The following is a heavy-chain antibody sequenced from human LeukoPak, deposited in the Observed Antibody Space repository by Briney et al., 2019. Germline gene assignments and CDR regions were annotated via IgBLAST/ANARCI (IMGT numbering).Heavy chain of an antibody. Sequence: SETLSLTCTVSGGSISSGGYYWSWIRQPPGKGLEWIGEINHSGSTNYNPSLKSRVTISVDTSKNQFSLKLSSVTAADTAVYYCARGQGERTRSSPYYFDYWGQGTLATVSS. J-gene: IGHJ4*02. CDR2: INHSGST. V-gene: IGHV4-39*07. CDR3: ARGQGERTRSSPYYFDY. CDR1: GGSISSGGYY. D-gene: IGHD6-6*01.